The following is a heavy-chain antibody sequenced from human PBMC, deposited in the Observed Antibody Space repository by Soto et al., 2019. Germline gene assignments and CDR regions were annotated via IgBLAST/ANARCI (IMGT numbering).Heavy chain of an antibody. CDR3: AIDGGRHSGGIDS. V-gene: IGHV1-69*01. Sequence: QVQPVQSGAEVTKPGASVKVSCKASGGTFSSYSINGVRQAPGQGLEWMGEIIPICGTANYEQKFQGRVTITADESTSTAYMELSSLRSEDTAVYYCAIDGGRHSGGIDSGGNGTMVNVS. D-gene: IGHD1-26*01. J-gene: IGHJ5*01. CDR2: IIPICGTA. CDR1: GGTFSSYS.